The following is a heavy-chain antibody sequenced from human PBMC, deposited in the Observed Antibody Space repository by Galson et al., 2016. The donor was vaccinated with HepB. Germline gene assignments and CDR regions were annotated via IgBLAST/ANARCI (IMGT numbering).Heavy chain of an antibody. V-gene: IGHV6-1*01. J-gene: IGHJ3*01. CDR3: ARERTVIIPAVPWDAFDV. D-gene: IGHD2-2*01. Sequence: CAISGDSVSSSSAAWDWIRQSPSGGLEWLGRTYYRSQWFHDYAVSVRSRLTITPDTSQNHFSLHLNSVTPEDTAVYYCARERTVIIPAVPWDAFDVWGQGTVVTVSS. CDR2: TYYRSQWFH. CDR1: GDSVSSSSAA.